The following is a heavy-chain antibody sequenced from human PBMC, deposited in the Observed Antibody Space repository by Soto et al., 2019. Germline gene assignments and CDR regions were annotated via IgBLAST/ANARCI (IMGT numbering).Heavy chain of an antibody. V-gene: IGHV3-23*01. CDR2: ISGSGGST. J-gene: IGHJ4*02. D-gene: IGHD1-26*01. Sequence: EVQLLESGGGLVQPGGSLRLSCAASGFTFSSYAMSWVRQAPGKGLEWVSAISGSGGSTYYADSVKGRFTISRDNSKNTLYRQIISLRAEVTAVYYWPNFLRGGATPGRVYWGQGTLVAVSS. CDR3: PNFLRGGATPGRVY. CDR1: GFTFSSYA.